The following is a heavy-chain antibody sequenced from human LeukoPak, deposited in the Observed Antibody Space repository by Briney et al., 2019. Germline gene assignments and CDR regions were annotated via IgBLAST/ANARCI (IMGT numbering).Heavy chain of an antibody. V-gene: IGHV3-48*03. Sequence: GGSLRLSCAASGFTFSSYEMNWVRQAPGKGLEWVSYISSSGSTIYYADSVKGRFTISRDNAKNSLYLQMNSLSAEDTAVYYCARARYCSSTSCYDVGYFDYWGQGTLVTVSS. CDR3: ARARYCSSTSCYDVGYFDY. CDR2: ISSSGSTI. J-gene: IGHJ4*02. D-gene: IGHD2-2*01. CDR1: GFTFSSYE.